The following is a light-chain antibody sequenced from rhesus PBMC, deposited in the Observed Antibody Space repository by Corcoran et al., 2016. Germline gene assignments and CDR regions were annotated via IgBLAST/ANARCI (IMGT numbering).Light chain of an antibody. V-gene: IGKV1-22*01. Sequence: DIQMTQSPSSLSASVGDTVTITCRTSQGFSSWLAWYQQKPGKAPKCLGYKAASLQSGVPSRFSGSGSGTDFTLTISSLQSEDFATYYCQQYSSRPFTFGPGTKLDIK. CDR2: KAA. CDR1: QGFSSW. J-gene: IGKJ3*01. CDR3: QQYSSRPFT.